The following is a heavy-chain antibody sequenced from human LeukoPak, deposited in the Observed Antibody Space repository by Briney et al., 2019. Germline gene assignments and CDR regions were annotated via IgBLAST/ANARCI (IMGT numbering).Heavy chain of an antibody. V-gene: IGHV3-23*01. Sequence: GGSLRLSCAASGFTFDDYAMHWVRQAPGKGLEWVSGISGSGGKTYYADSVKGRFSISRDNSRNTLYMQMNSLRVEDTAVYYCVKGIAAAGNYWGQGTLVTVSS. CDR2: ISGSGGKT. D-gene: IGHD6-13*01. CDR3: VKGIAAAGNY. CDR1: GFTFDDYA. J-gene: IGHJ4*02.